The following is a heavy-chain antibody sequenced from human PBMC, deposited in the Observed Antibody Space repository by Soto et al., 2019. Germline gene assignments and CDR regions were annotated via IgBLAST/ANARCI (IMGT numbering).Heavy chain of an antibody. J-gene: IGHJ6*03. CDR2: ISSSSSYI. Sequence: PGGSLRLSCAASGFTFSSYSMNWVRQAPGKGLEWVSSISSSSSYIYYADSVKGRFTISRDNAKNSLYLQMNSLRAEDTAVYYCARDCSGGSCYSRVMDYYYYMDVWGKGTTVTVSS. V-gene: IGHV3-21*01. CDR1: GFTFSSYS. CDR3: ARDCSGGSCYSRVMDYYYYMDV. D-gene: IGHD2-15*01.